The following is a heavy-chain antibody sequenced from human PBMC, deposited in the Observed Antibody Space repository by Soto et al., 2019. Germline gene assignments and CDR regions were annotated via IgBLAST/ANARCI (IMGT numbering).Heavy chain of an antibody. Sequence: GGSLRLSXAASGFTFSGSDRHRVRQASGKGLEWVGRIRSKANSYATAYAASVKGRFTICRDDSKNTAYLQMNSLKTEDTAVHYCTRRQKRTGYYDFDYWGQGTLGTVSS. D-gene: IGHD3-9*01. V-gene: IGHV3-73*01. CDR2: IRSKANSYAT. J-gene: IGHJ4*02. CDR3: TRRQKRTGYYDFDY. CDR1: GFTFSGSD.